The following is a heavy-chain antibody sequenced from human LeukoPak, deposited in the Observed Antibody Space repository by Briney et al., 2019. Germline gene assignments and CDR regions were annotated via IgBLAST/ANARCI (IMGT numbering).Heavy chain of an antibody. Sequence: HPGGSLRLSCAASGFTFSSYGMSWVRQAPGKGLEWVSALSGSGGTTYYADSVKGRFTISRDNSKNTLYLQINSLRAEDTAVYYCAKDPRSYIVTTMLFQYWGQGTLVTVSS. V-gene: IGHV3-23*01. CDR2: LSGSGGTT. D-gene: IGHD5-12*01. CDR1: GFTFSSYG. CDR3: AKDPRSYIVTTMLFQY. J-gene: IGHJ4*02.